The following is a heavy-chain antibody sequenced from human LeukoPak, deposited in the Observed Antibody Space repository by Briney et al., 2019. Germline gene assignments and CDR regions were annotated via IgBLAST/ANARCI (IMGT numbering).Heavy chain of an antibody. CDR2: ITSSGSSI. D-gene: IGHD4-17*01. CDR1: GFTFSSYE. Sequence: GGSLRLSCVASGFTFSSYEMNWVRQAPGKGLEWVSYITSSGSSIYYADSVKGRFTISRDNAKKSLYLQMNSLRAEDTAVYYCARDPGDYDYGDYGWFDPWGQGTLVTVSS. V-gene: IGHV3-48*03. J-gene: IGHJ5*02. CDR3: ARDPGDYDYGDYGWFDP.